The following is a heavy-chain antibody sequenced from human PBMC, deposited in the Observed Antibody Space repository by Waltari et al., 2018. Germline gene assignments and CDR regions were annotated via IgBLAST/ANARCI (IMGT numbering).Heavy chain of an antibody. CDR2: ISRDDNDI. D-gene: IGHD5-12*01. Sequence: QVQLVESGGGLVTPGGSLRLSGDASTFTFRHSYMTCIRQAQGKGLQWVSYISRDDNDIFYADSVKGRFTISRDNTKNLLYLEMNSLRAEDTGVYFCARGGFSYGYNFYYGLDVWGQGTTVTVSS. J-gene: IGHJ6*02. CDR3: ARGGFSYGYNFYYGLDV. V-gene: IGHV3-11*04. CDR1: TFTFRHSY.